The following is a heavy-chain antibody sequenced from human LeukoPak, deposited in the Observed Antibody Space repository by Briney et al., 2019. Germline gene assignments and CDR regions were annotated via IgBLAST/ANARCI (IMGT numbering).Heavy chain of an antibody. J-gene: IGHJ4*02. CDR3: ARVGGSGLDFDY. CDR2: FYSDALDGIT. D-gene: IGHD6-19*01. CDR1: GFSFSSYA. V-gene: IGHV3-23*01. Sequence: GGSLKLSCAASGFSFSSYAMSWVRQAPGKGLEWVSNFYSDALDGITNYADSVKGRFTISRDNAKNSLYLQMNSLRDEDTAVYYCARVGGSGLDFDYWGQGTLVTVSS.